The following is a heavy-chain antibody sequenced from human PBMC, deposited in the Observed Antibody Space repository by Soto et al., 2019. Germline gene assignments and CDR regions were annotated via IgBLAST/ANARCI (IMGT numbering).Heavy chain of an antibody. V-gene: IGHV6-1*01. CDR2: LYYRSKWFH. CDR1: GDSVSSNGAC. J-gene: IGHJ6*02. Sequence: PSQTLSLTCAISGDSVSSNGACWNWIRQSPSRGLQWLGRLYYRSKWFHDYAASVETRMAINPDTYRNQFSLQLNYVTPEDTAVYYCARVHCIAVTCLDGLDFWGQGTTVTVSS. CDR3: ARVHCIAVTCLDGLDF. D-gene: IGHD2-15*01.